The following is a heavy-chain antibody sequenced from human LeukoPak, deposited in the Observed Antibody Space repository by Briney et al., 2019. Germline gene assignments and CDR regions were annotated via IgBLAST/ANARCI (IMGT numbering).Heavy chain of an antibody. D-gene: IGHD1-26*01. J-gene: IGHJ4*02. V-gene: IGHV3-23*01. CDR1: GFIFSTYV. CDR2: ISGSGKST. Sequence: GGSLRLSCAASGFIFSTYVMTWVRQAPGRGLEWVSAISGSGKSTYYADSVKGRFTISRDNTKNSLYLQMNSLGVEDTALYHCARKGLGGELGGFDSWGQGTLVTASS. CDR3: ARKGLGGELGGFDS.